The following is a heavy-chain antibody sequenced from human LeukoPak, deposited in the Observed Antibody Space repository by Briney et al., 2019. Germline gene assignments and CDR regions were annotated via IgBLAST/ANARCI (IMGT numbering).Heavy chain of an antibody. V-gene: IGHV3-11*01. CDR3: ARDRVNYYYGSGSTSPFDY. Sequence: PGGSLRLSCAASGFTFSDYYMSWIRQAPGKGLEWVSYISSSGSTIYYADSLKGRFTISRDNAKNSLYLQMNSLRAEDTAVYYCARDRVNYYYGSGSTSPFDYWGQGTLVTVSS. CDR1: GFTFSDYY. D-gene: IGHD3-10*01. CDR2: ISSSGSTI. J-gene: IGHJ4*02.